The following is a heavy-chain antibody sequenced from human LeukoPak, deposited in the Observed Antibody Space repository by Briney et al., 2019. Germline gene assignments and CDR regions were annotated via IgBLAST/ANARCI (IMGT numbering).Heavy chain of an antibody. V-gene: IGHV3-48*03. CDR2: ISSSGSSI. CDR1: GFTFSNYE. Sequence: GGSLRLSCAASGFTFSNYETNWVRQAPGKGLEWVSYISSSGSSIYYADSVKGRFTISRDNGKNSLYLQMNSLRAEDTAVYYCAAVGRSSRPGYWGQGTLVTVSS. J-gene: IGHJ4*02. CDR3: AAVGRSSRPGY. D-gene: IGHD6-19*01.